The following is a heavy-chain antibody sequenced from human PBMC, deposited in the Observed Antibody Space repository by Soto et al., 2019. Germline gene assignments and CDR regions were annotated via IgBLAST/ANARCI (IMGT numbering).Heavy chain of an antibody. V-gene: IGHV4-31*03. CDR2: MSHSGST. J-gene: IGHJ4*02. Sequence: QVQLQESGPGLVKPSQTLSLTCTVSGGSLTTDDYYWSWIRQHPGKGLEWIGYMSHSGSTFYNPSLKSRITMSVDTSHNQFSLKLTSVTAADTAVYYCARENLLYCGRGCYSPFDSWGQGTLVMVSS. CDR3: ARENLLYCGRGCYSPFDS. D-gene: IGHD2-21*02. CDR1: GGSLTTDDYY.